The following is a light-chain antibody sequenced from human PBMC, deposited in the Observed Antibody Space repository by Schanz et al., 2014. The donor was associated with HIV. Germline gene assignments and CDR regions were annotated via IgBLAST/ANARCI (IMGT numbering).Light chain of an antibody. Sequence: QSVLTQPPSASGTPGQRVTITCSGSNSNIGSNNAVNWYQQVPGTAPKLIIQASNQRPSGVPDRFSGSESGTSASLAISGLQSEDEADYYCCSYAGSGTSNWVFGGGTKPTVL. V-gene: IGLV1-44*01. CDR3: CSYAGSGTSNWV. J-gene: IGLJ3*02. CDR2: ASN. CDR1: NSNIGSNNA.